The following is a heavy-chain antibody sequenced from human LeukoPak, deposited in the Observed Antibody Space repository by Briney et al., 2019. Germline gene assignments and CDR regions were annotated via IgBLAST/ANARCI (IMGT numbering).Heavy chain of an antibody. CDR3: ARGTLVGAIYNWFDP. D-gene: IGHD1-26*01. J-gene: IGHJ5*02. CDR2: IYYSGST. Sequence: SETLSLTCTVSGGSISSYYWSWIRQPPGKGLEWIGYIYYSGSTNYNPTLKSRVTISVDTSKNQFSLKLNSVTAADTAMYYCARGTLVGAIYNWFDPWGQGTLVTVSS. V-gene: IGHV4-59*01. CDR1: GGSISSYY.